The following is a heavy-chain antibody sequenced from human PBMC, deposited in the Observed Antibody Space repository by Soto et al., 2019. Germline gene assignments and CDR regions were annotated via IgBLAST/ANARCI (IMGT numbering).Heavy chain of an antibody. Sequence: SETLSLTCTVSGRSISSGGYYWSWIRQHPGKGLERIGYIYYSGGTYYNPSLKSRVTISVDTSKNQFPLKLSSVTAADTAVYYCAGRGGLRYFDGFRRTQGWFDPWGQGTLVTVSS. CDR1: GRSISSGGYY. CDR2: IYYSGGT. D-gene: IGHD3-9*01. V-gene: IGHV4-31*03. CDR3: AGRGGLRYFDGFRRTQGWFDP. J-gene: IGHJ5*02.